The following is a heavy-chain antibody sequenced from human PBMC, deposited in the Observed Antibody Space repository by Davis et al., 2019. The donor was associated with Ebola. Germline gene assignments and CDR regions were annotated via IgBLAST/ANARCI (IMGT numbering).Heavy chain of an antibody. CDR2: INHSGST. V-gene: IGHV4-34*01. D-gene: IGHD6-19*01. Sequence: SETLSLTCTVSGGSISSYYWSWIRQPPGKGLEWIGEINHSGSTNYNPSLKSRVTISVDTSKNQFSLKLSSVTAADTAVYYCARGGKQWLVLRYYGMDVWGQGTTVTVSS. CDR1: GGSISSYY. CDR3: ARGGKQWLVLRYYGMDV. J-gene: IGHJ6*02.